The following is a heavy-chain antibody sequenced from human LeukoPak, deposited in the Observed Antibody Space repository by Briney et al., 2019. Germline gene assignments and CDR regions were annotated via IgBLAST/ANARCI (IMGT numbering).Heavy chain of an antibody. V-gene: IGHV4-39*01. D-gene: IGHD3-10*01. CDR3: TRHFGSGRDDY. CDR1: GGSISSSSYY. Sequence: KPSETLSLTCTVSGGSISSSSYYWGWIRQPPGKGLEWIGSIYYSGSTYYNPSLKSRVTVSVDTSKNQFTVNLSSVTAADTAVYYCTRHFGSGRDDYWGQGTLVTVSS. CDR2: IYYSGST. J-gene: IGHJ4*02.